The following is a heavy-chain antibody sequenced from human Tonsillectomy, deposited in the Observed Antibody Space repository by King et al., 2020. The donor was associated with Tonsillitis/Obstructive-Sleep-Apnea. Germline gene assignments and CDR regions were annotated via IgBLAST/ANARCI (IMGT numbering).Heavy chain of an antibody. Sequence: VQLQQWGAGLLKPSETLSLTCAVYGGSFSGYYWSWIRQPPGRGLEWIGGINHSGSTNYNPSLKSRVTISVDTSKNQFSLKLSSVTAADTAVYYCARIDIVVVPAAMADAFDIWGQGTMVTVSS. CDR2: INHSGST. D-gene: IGHD2-2*01. J-gene: IGHJ3*02. V-gene: IGHV4-34*01. CDR3: ARIDIVVVPAAMADAFDI. CDR1: GGSFSGYY.